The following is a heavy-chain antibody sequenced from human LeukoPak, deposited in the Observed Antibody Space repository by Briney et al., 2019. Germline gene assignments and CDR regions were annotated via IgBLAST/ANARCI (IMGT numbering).Heavy chain of an antibody. V-gene: IGHV4-59*08. CDR3: ATYSGSSGFDY. D-gene: IGHD1-26*01. J-gene: IGHJ4*02. CDR1: GDSITSYY. Sequence: PSETLSLTCTVSGDSITSYYWSWIRQPPGKGLEWIGYMYYTGTTNCNPSLKSRVTISVDTSKNQFSLKLSSVTAADTAVYYCATYSGSSGFDYWGQGTLVTVSS. CDR2: MYYTGTT.